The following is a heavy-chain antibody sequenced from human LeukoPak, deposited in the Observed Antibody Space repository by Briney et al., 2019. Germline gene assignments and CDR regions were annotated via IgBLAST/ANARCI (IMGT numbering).Heavy chain of an antibody. J-gene: IGHJ5*02. CDR2: IYYSGST. D-gene: IGHD1-1*01. V-gene: IGHV4-59*01. Sequence: PSETLSLTCTVSGGSISSYYWSWIRQPPGKGLEWIGYIYYSGSTNYNPSLKSRVTTSVDTSKNQFSLKLSSVTAADTAVYYCARAAYTKDWFDPWGQGTLVTVSS. CDR3: ARAAYTKDWFDP. CDR1: GGSISSYY.